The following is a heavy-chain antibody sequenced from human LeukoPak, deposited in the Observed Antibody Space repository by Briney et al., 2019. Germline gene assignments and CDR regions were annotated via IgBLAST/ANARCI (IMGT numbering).Heavy chain of an antibody. CDR3: ARGLPSGSYCCGY. CDR2: ISGTGDNT. D-gene: IGHD3-10*01. V-gene: IGHV3-23*01. J-gene: IGHJ4*02. CDR1: GFTFSSYS. Sequence: GGSLRLSCAASGFTFSSYSMNWVRQAPGKGLEWVSAISGTGDNTYYADSVKGRFTISRDNSKNTLYLQMNSLRAEDTAVYYCARGLPSGSYCCGYWGQGTLVTVSS.